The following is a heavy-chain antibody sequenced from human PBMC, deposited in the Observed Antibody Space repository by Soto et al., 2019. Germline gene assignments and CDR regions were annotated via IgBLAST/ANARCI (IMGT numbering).Heavy chain of an antibody. J-gene: IGHJ3*02. CDR2: INPSGGST. Sequence: ASVKVSCKAAGYTFTSYYMHWVRQAPGQGLEWMGIINPSGGSTSYAQKFQGRVTMTRDTSTSTVYMELSSLRSEDTAVYYCARMLRSHAFDIWGQGTMVTVSS. CDR1: GYTFTSYY. V-gene: IGHV1-46*01. D-gene: IGHD2-8*01. CDR3: ARMLRSHAFDI.